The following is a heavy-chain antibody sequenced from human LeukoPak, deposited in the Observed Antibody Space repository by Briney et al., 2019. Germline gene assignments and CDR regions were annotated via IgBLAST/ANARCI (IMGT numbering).Heavy chain of an antibody. CDR3: ARGPDYYDSSGRFDY. Sequence: GGSLRLSCAASGFTFSSYGMHWVRQAPGKGLEWVAVLWYDGSNKYYADSVKGRFTISRDNSKNTLYLQMNSLRAEDTATFYCARGPDYYDSSGRFDYWGQGTLVTVSS. CDR2: LWYDGSNK. J-gene: IGHJ4*02. CDR1: GFTFSSYG. V-gene: IGHV3-33*08. D-gene: IGHD3-22*01.